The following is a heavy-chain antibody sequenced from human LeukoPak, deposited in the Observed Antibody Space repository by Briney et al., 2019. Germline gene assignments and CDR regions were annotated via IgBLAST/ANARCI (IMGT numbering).Heavy chain of an antibody. Sequence: GVYLRLSCAASGFTFSNYDMHWVRQAPGKGLEWVAIISYDGSNKYFVDSVKGLFTISRDNSKNTLYLQMNSLRAEDTAVYYCAKGPDRSGYYSLDYWGQGTLVTVSS. J-gene: IGHJ4*02. CDR3: AKGPDRSGYYSLDY. CDR2: ISYDGSNK. V-gene: IGHV3-30*18. D-gene: IGHD3-22*01. CDR1: GFTFSNYD.